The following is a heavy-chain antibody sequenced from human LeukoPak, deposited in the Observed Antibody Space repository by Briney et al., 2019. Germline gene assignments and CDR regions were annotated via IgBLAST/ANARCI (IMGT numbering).Heavy chain of an antibody. Sequence: PSETLSLTCNVSGGSIVISSYYWGWVRQSPGKGLGWIGSMCYGGTSYYNPSLKSRVTMSVDTSKNTFSLKVTSVTAADTAVYFCARHSGMVDRHFAHWGQGILVPVSS. D-gene: IGHD3-3*01. CDR1: GGSIVISSYY. CDR3: ARHSGMVDRHFAH. J-gene: IGHJ4*02. V-gene: IGHV4-39*01. CDR2: MCYGGTS.